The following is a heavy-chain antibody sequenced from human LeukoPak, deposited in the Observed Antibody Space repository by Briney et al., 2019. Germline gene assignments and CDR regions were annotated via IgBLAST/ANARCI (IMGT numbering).Heavy chain of an antibody. CDR1: GGSLSGLF. CDR3: ARGGRNKYTSGDFAY. Sequence: SETLSLTCAVSGGSLSGLFWSWIRQPPGKGLEWIGGVNHSGASNYKPSLKSRVTISVDTSRTQLSLMLTSVTAADTALYYCARGGRNKYTSGDFAYWGQGILVTVSS. D-gene: IGHD3-3*01. J-gene: IGHJ4*02. CDR2: VNHSGAS. V-gene: IGHV4-34*01.